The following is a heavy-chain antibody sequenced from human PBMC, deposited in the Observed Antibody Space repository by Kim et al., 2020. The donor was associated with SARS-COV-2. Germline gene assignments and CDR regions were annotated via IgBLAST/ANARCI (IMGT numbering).Heavy chain of an antibody. Sequence: SETLSLTCAVYGGSFSGYYWSWIRQPPGKGLEWIGEINHSGSTNYNPSLKSRVTISVDTSKNQFSLKLSSVTAADTAVYYCARGNDFWSGYHWGQGTLVTVSS. V-gene: IGHV4-34*01. CDR3: ARGNDFWSGYH. CDR1: GGSFSGYY. J-gene: IGHJ5*02. D-gene: IGHD3-3*01. CDR2: INHSGST.